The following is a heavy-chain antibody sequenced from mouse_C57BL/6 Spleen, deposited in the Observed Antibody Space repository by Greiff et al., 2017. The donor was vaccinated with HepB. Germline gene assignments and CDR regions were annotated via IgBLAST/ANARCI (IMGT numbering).Heavy chain of an antibody. CDR2: IYPGDGDT. D-gene: IGHD2-5*01. J-gene: IGHJ2*01. CDR3: ARGGYSNPFDY. CDR1: GYAFSSYW. V-gene: IGHV1-80*01. Sequence: QVQLQQSGAELVKPGASVKISCKASGYAFSSYWMNWVKQRPGKGLEWIGQIYPGDGDTNYNGKFKGKATLTADKSSSTAYMQLSSLTSEDSAVYFCARGGYSNPFDYWGQGTTLTVSS.